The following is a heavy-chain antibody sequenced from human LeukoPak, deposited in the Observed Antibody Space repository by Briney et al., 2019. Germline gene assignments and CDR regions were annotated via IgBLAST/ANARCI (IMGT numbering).Heavy chain of an antibody. CDR1: GFTFSSYA. V-gene: IGHV3-23*01. J-gene: IGHJ4*02. D-gene: IGHD6-19*01. CDR3: AKGRLDFDY. CDR2: ISGSGGST. Sequence: PGGSLRLSCAASGFTFSSYAMSWVRQAPGKGLEWVSAISGSGGSTYYADSVKGRFTISRDNSKNSLYLQMNSLRTEDTALYYCAKGRLDFDYWGQGTLVTVSS.